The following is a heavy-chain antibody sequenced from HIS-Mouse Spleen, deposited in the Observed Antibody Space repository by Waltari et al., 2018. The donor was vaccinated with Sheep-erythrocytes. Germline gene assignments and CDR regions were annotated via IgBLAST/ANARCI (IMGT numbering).Heavy chain of an antibody. Sequence: QVQLVESGGGVVQPGRSLRLSCAASGFTFSSYGMHWVRQAPGKGLEWVAVISYDGSNKYYADSVKGRFTISIDNSKNTLYLQMNSLRAEDTAVYYCAKDRRGFWDYWGQGTLVTVSS. CDR3: AKDRRGFWDY. J-gene: IGHJ4*02. CDR1: GFTFSSYG. D-gene: IGHD3-10*01. CDR2: ISYDGSNK. V-gene: IGHV3-30*18.